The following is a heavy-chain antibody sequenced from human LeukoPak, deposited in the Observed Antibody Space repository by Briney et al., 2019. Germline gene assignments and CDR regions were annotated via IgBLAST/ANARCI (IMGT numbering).Heavy chain of an antibody. CDR2: IYYSGST. J-gene: IGHJ4*02. Sequence: SETLSLTCTASGGSISSYYWSWIRQPPGKGLEWIGYIYYSGSTNCNPSLKSRVTISVDTSKNQFSLKLSSVTAADTAVYYCARVRGSSSGAMVDYWGRGTLVTVSS. CDR3: ARVRGSSSGAMVDY. CDR1: GGSISSYY. D-gene: IGHD6-6*01. V-gene: IGHV4-59*01.